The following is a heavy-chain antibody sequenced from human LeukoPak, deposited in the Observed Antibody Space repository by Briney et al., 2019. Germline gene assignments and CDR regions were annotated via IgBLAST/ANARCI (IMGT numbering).Heavy chain of an antibody. CDR3: AREGGFYRPLDY. J-gene: IGHJ4*02. CDR1: GGSISSGDYY. V-gene: IGHV4-30-4*01. CDR2: IYYSGST. D-gene: IGHD3-3*01. Sequence: SETLSLTCTVSGGSISSGDYYWSWIRQPPGKGLEWIGYIYYSGSTYYNPSLKSRVTISVDTSKNQFSLKLTSVTAADTAVYYCAREGGFYRPLDYSGQGTLVTVSS.